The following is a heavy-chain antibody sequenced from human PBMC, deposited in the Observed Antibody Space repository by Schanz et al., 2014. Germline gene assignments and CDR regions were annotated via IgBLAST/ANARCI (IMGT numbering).Heavy chain of an antibody. D-gene: IGHD4-17*01. CDR2: ISAYNGHT. CDR3: ARGYGDSPTDF. Sequence: QVQLVQSGAEVKKPGASVRVSCKVSGYAFTTYGISWVRQAPGQGLEWMGWISAYNGHTDYAQKLQGRVTITADRSTSTAYMELSSLRSEDTAVYYCARGYGDSPTDFWGQGTLVTVSS. CDR1: GYAFTTYG. V-gene: IGHV1-18*01. J-gene: IGHJ4*02.